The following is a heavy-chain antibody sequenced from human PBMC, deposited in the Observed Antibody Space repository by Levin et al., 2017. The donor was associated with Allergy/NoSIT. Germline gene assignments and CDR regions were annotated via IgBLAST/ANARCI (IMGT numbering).Heavy chain of an antibody. V-gene: IGHV3-20*04. Sequence: GESLKISCAASGFTFDDYGMNWVRQAPGKGLEWVSGINWKGGRTGYADSVKGRFTISRDNAKNSLYLQMNRLRAEDTALYYCARDREVAVAGGFDYWGQGALVAVSS. J-gene: IGHJ4*02. D-gene: IGHD6-19*01. CDR2: INWKGGRT. CDR3: ARDREVAVAGGFDY. CDR1: GFTFDDYG.